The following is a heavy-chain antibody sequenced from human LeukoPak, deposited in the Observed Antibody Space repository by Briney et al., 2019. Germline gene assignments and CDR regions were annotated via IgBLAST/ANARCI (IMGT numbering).Heavy chain of an antibody. CDR2: IYHSGST. D-gene: IGHD3-10*01. Sequence: SGTLSLTCAVSGGSISSSNWWSWVRQPPGKGLEWIGEIYHSGSTNYNPSLKSRVTISVDKSKNQFSLKLSSVTAADTAVYYCARDGYYYGSGSHSNSIDYWGQGTLVTVSS. CDR1: GGSISSSNW. J-gene: IGHJ4*02. V-gene: IGHV4-4*02. CDR3: ARDGYYYGSGSHSNSIDY.